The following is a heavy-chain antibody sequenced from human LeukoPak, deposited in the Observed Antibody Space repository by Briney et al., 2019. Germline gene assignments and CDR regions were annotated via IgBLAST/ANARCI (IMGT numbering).Heavy chain of an antibody. CDR1: GFTFSSYA. D-gene: IGHD5-18*01. CDR2: ISGSGGSA. V-gene: IGHV3-23*01. J-gene: IGHJ4*02. Sequence: PGGSLRLSCAASGFTFSSYAMSWVRQAPGKGLEWVSAISGSGGSAYYADSVKGRFPVSRDNSKNTLYLQMNSLRAEDTAVYYCARDLRDTAMAAAYDYWGQGTLVTVSS. CDR3: ARDLRDTAMAAAYDY.